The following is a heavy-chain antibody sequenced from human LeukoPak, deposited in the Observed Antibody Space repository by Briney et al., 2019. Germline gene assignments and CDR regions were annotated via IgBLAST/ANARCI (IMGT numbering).Heavy chain of an antibody. D-gene: IGHD5-12*01. CDR2: ISSSGSTI. V-gene: IGHV3-48*03. CDR1: GFTFSSYE. Sequence: GGSLRLSCAASGFTFSSYEMNWVRQAPGKWLEWVSYISSSGSTIYYADSVKGRFTISRDNAKNSLYLQTNSLRAEDTAVYYCARGPYSGYDPFDYWGQGTLVTVSS. CDR3: ARGPYSGYDPFDY. J-gene: IGHJ4*02.